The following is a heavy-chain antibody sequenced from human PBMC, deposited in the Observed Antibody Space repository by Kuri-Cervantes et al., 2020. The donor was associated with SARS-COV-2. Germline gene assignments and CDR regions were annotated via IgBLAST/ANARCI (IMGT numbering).Heavy chain of an antibody. CDR1: GFTFSSYA. CDR3: ARTKSGYYFSAFDI. J-gene: IGHJ3*02. V-gene: IGHV3-30-3*01. CDR2: ISYDGSNK. Sequence: LKISCAASGFTFSSYAMHWVRQAPGKGLEWVAVISYDGSNKYYADSVKGRFTISRDNSKNTLYLQMNSLRAEDTVVYYCARTKSGYYFSAFDIWGQGTMVTVSS. D-gene: IGHD3-3*01.